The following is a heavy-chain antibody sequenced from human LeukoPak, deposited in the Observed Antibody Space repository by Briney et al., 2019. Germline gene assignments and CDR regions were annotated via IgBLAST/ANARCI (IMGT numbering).Heavy chain of an antibody. V-gene: IGHV1-18*01. CDR2: ISANSGNT. D-gene: IGHD5-24*01. J-gene: IGHJ4*02. CDR1: GCTFTSNG. Sequence: GASVKVSCKASGCTFTSNGISWARQAPGKGLEWMGWISANSGNTNYAQKMQGRVTMTTETSSSTAYMELRNLRSDDTAVYYCARDKNYRFDYWGQGTLVTVSS. CDR3: ARDKNYRFDY.